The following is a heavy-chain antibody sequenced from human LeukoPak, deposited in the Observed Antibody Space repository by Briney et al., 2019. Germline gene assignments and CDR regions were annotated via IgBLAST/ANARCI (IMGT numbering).Heavy chain of an antibody. J-gene: IGHJ4*02. CDR2: ISAYNGNT. CDR3: ARVVRKIFGVVIFDY. D-gene: IGHD3-3*01. Sequence: ASVKVSCKASGYTFTSYGISWVRQAPGQGLEWMGWISAYNGNTNYAQKLQGRVTMTTDTSTSTAYMELRSLRSDDTAVYYCARVVRKIFGVVIFDYWGREPWSPSPQ. V-gene: IGHV1-18*01. CDR1: GYTFTSYG.